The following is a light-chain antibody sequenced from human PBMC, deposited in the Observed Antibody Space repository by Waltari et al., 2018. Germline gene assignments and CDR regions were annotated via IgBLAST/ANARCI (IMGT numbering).Light chain of an antibody. CDR2: EDM. J-gene: IGLJ3*02. CDR1: ALPRKS. Sequence: SYELTQPPSVSVSPGQTARPTCSGDALPRKSAYWYQQKSGQAPVLVIYEDMKRPSGIPDRFSGSSSGTLATLTISGAQVEDEADYYCYSTDSSGDHRVFGGGTKLTVL. V-gene: IGLV3-10*01. CDR3: YSTDSSGDHRV.